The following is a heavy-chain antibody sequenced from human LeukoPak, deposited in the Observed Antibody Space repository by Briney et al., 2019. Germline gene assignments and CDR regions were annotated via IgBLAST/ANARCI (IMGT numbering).Heavy chain of an antibody. V-gene: IGHV4-39*01. CDR1: GGSISSSSYY. CDR3: ARHAHHWRF. J-gene: IGHJ4*02. CDR2: IYYSGST. Sequence: SETLSLTCTVSGGSISSSSYYWGWIRQPPGKGLEWIGSIYYSGSTYYNPSLKSRVTISVDTSKNQFSLKLSSVTAADTAVYCCARHAHHWRFWGQGTLVTVSS. D-gene: IGHD3-3*01.